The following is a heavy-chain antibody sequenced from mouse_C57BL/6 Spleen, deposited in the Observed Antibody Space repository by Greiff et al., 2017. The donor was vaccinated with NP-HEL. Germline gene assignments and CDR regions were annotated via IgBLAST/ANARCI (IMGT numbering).Heavy chain of an antibody. CDR2: IRLKSDNHAT. D-gene: IGHD1-1*01. J-gene: IGHJ4*01. V-gene: IGHV6-3*01. CDR3: TRTVVATGYYAMDY. CDR1: GFTFSNYW. Sequence: EVMLVESGGGLVQPGGSMKLSCVASGFTFSNYWMNWVRQSPEKGLEWVAQIRLKSDNHATHYAESVKGRFTISRDDSKSSVYLQMNNLRAEDTGIYYCTRTVVATGYYAMDYWGQGTSVTVSS.